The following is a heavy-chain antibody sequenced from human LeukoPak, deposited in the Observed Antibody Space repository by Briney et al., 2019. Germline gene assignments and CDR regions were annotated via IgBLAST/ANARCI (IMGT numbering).Heavy chain of an antibody. V-gene: IGHV1-8*03. CDR2: MNPNSGNT. Sequence: ASVKVSCKASGYTFTGYYMHWVRQAPGQGLEWMGWMNPNSGNTGYAQKFQGRVTITRSTSISTAYMELSSLRSEDTAVYYCARVDWFGELLDYWGQGTLVTVSS. CDR3: ARVDWFGELLDY. D-gene: IGHD3-10*01. J-gene: IGHJ4*02. CDR1: GYTFTGYY.